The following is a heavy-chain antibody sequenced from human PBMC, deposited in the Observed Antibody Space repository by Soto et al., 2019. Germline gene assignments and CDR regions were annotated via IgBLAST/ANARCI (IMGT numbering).Heavy chain of an antibody. V-gene: IGHV4-4*07. CDR3: ARGGTYFFDS. CDR1: GAPITNFY. CDR2: IYTRGTT. Sequence: QVQLQESGPGLVKPSETLSLACTVSGAPITNFYWSWIRQSAGKGLEWIGRIYTRGTTDYNPSIKSRVTVSIDMSKNQVSLELTSVPAADTALYFCARGGTYFFDSWGQGTLVTVSS. J-gene: IGHJ4*02.